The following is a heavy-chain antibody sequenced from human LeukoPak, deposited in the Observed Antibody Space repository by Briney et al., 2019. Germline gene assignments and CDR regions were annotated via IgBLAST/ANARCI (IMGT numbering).Heavy chain of an antibody. CDR1: GGSFSGYY. Sequence: SETLSLTCAVYGGSFSGYYWGWIRQPPGKGLEWIGEINHSGSTNYNPSLKSRVTISVDTSKNQFSLKLSSVTAADTAVYYCARGYLAYYDSSGYVPYYFDYWGQGTLVTVSS. CDR2: INHSGST. J-gene: IGHJ4*02. CDR3: ARGYLAYYDSSGYVPYYFDY. D-gene: IGHD3-22*01. V-gene: IGHV4-34*01.